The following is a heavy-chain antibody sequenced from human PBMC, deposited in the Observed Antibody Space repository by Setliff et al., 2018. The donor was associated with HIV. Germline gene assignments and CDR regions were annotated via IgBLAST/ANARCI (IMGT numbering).Heavy chain of an antibody. CDR3: ARYCSSTTCYPRNFDY. D-gene: IGHD2-2*01. V-gene: IGHV4-39*01. Sequence: SETLSLTCTVSGGSISSSSNYWGWIRQAPGKGLEWIGNIYYSGSTYYNPSLKSRVTISVDTSKNQFSLKLRSVTAADTAVYYCARYCSSTTCYPRNFDYWGQGTLVTV. CDR1: GGSISSSSNY. CDR2: IYYSGST. J-gene: IGHJ4*02.